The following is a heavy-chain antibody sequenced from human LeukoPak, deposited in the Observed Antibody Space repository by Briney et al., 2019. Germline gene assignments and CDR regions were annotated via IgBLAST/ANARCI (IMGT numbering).Heavy chain of an antibody. CDR2: IRSKAHSYAT. J-gene: IGHJ4*02. CDR1: GFTLSGSA. Sequence: GGSLRHSCAASGFTLSGSAMHWVRQASGKGLEWVGRIRSKAHSYATAYAASVKGRFTISRDDSRNTAYLQMNSVKTEDTAVYYCTRLLDYGDFYFDDWGQGTLVTVSS. V-gene: IGHV3-73*01. D-gene: IGHD4-17*01. CDR3: TRLLDYGDFYFDD.